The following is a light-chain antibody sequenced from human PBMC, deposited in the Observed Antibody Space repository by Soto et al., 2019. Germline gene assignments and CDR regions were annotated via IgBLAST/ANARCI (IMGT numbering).Light chain of an antibody. Sequence: DIQMTQSPSSLSASVGDRVTITCQASQDISNYLNWYQQKPGKAPKLLIYDASNLKTGVPSRFSGSGSGTAFTFTISSLQPEDIATYYCQQYDNLPWFGPGTKVDIK. CDR1: QDISNY. J-gene: IGKJ3*01. V-gene: IGKV1-33*01. CDR3: QQYDNLPW. CDR2: DAS.